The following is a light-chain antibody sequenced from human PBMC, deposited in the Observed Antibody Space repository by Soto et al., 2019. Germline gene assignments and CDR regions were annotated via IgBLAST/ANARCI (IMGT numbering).Light chain of an antibody. CDR2: YAS. V-gene: IGKV1-33*01. Sequence: DIQMTQSPSSLSASVGDRVTITCQASHDISNYLNWYQQKPGKAPKLLIYYASNLETGVSSRFSGSGSGTDFTFTISSLQPEYIATYFCQQYDNLPRFTFGPGTKVDIK. J-gene: IGKJ3*01. CDR3: QQYDNLPRFT. CDR1: HDISNY.